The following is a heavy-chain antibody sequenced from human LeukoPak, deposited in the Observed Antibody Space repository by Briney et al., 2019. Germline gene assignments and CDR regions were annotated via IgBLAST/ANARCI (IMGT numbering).Heavy chain of an antibody. CDR2: IYYSGST. D-gene: IGHD1-26*01. CDR1: GGSISSYY. CDR3: ARGVELPYYFDY. Sequence: SETLSLTCTVSGGSISSYYWSWIRQPPGKGLEWIGYIYYSGSTNYNPSLKSRVTISVDTSKNQFSLKLSSVTAADTAVYYCARGVELPYYFDYWGQGTLVTVSS. V-gene: IGHV4-59*12. J-gene: IGHJ4*02.